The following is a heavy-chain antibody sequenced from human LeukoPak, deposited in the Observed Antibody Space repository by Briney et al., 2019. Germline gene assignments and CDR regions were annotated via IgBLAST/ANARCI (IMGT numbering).Heavy chain of an antibody. D-gene: IGHD3-9*01. J-gene: IGHJ6*02. V-gene: IGHV3-30*02. CDR1: GFTFSSYG. CDR3: AKTYYDILTGYGYYGMDV. Sequence: GGSLRLSCAASGFTFSSYGMHWVRQAPGKGLEWVAFIRYDGSNKYYADSVKGRFTISRDNSKNTLYLQMNSLRAEDTAVYYCAKTYYDILTGYGYYGMDVWGQGTTVTVSS. CDR2: IRYDGSNK.